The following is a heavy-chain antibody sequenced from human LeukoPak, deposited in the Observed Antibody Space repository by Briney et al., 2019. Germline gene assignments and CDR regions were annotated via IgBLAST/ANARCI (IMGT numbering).Heavy chain of an antibody. CDR1: GFTFSDYY. Sequence: PGGSLRLSCAASGFTFSDYYMSWIRQAPGKGLEWVSYISSSGSTIYYADSVKGRFTISRDNAKNSLYLQMNSLRAEDTAVYYCARVEDIVVVVAATKWVDYWGQGTLVTVSS. CDR3: ARVEDIVVVVAATKWVDY. D-gene: IGHD2-15*01. V-gene: IGHV3-11*01. J-gene: IGHJ4*02. CDR2: ISSSGSTI.